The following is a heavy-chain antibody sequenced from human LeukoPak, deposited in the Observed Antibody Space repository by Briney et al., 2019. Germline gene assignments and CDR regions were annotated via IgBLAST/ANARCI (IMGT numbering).Heavy chain of an antibody. D-gene: IGHD1-1*01. J-gene: IGHJ6*02. V-gene: IGHV5-51*01. CDR2: IYAGDSDT. CDR3: ARRLTSGMDV. CDR1: GYSFTSYW. Sequence: GESLKISCKGSGYSFTSYWIGWVRQMPGKGLEWMGMIYAGDSDTRYRPSFQGQVIMSVDKSINTAYLQWNSLKASDTAMYYCARRLTSGMDVWGQGTPVTVSS.